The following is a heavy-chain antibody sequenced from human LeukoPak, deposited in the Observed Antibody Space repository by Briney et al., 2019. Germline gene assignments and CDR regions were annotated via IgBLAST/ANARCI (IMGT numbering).Heavy chain of an antibody. J-gene: IGHJ6*02. V-gene: IGHV4-39*01. CDR2: IYYSGST. CDR1: GGSISSSSYY. Sequence: PSETLSLTCTVSGGSISSSSYYWCWIRQHPGKGLEWIGSIYYSGSTYYNPSLKSRVTISVDTSKNQFSLKLSSVTAADTAVYYCARGHAMVTSFGMDVWGQGTTVTVSS. D-gene: IGHD5-18*01. CDR3: ARGHAMVTSFGMDV.